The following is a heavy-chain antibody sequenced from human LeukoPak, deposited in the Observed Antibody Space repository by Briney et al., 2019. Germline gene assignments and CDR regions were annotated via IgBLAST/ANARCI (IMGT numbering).Heavy chain of an antibody. CDR1: GFTFSSYA. Sequence: GGSLRLSCAASGFTFSSYAMSWVRQAPGKGLEWVSAISGSGGSTYYADSVKGRFTISRDNAKNSLYLQMNSLRAEDTAVYYCARDGAAADFDYWGQGTLVTVSS. D-gene: IGHD6-13*01. CDR3: ARDGAAADFDY. CDR2: ISGSGGST. J-gene: IGHJ4*02. V-gene: IGHV3-23*01.